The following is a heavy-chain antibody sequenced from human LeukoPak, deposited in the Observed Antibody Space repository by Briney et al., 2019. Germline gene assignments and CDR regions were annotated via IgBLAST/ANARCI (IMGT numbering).Heavy chain of an antibody. CDR2: INHSGST. D-gene: IGHD4-23*01. V-gene: IGHV4-34*01. Sequence: PSETLSLTCAVYGGSFSGYYWSWIRQPPGKGLEWIGEINHSGSTNCNPSLKSRVTISVDTSRNQFSLKLSSVTAADTAVYYCARDDYGGRGEFDYWGQGTLVTVSS. CDR1: GGSFSGYY. CDR3: ARDDYGGRGEFDY. J-gene: IGHJ4*02.